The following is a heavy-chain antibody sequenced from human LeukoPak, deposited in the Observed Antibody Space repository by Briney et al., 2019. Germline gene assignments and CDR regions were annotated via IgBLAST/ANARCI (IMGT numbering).Heavy chain of an antibody. V-gene: IGHV1-69*13. CDR2: IIPIFGTA. Sequence: GASVKVSCKASGGTFSSYAISWVRQAPGQGLEWVGGIIPIFGTANYAQKFQGRVTITADESTSTAYMELSSLRSEDTAVYYCAREYPSREPAGGWFDPWGQGTLVTVSS. J-gene: IGHJ5*02. D-gene: IGHD1-14*01. CDR1: GGTFSSYA. CDR3: AREYPSREPAGGWFDP.